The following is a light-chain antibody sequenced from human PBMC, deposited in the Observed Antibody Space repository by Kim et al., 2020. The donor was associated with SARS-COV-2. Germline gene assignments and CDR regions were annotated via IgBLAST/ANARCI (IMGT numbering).Light chain of an antibody. Sequence: RDTINCKTSQSVLYSTNNKNYLAWYQQKPGQPPKLLIYWASTRESGDPDRFSGSGSETDFTLTISSLQAEDVAVYYCQQYYSTPYTFGQGTKLEI. CDR1: QSVLYSTNNKNY. CDR2: WAS. CDR3: QQYYSTPYT. V-gene: IGKV4-1*01. J-gene: IGKJ2*01.